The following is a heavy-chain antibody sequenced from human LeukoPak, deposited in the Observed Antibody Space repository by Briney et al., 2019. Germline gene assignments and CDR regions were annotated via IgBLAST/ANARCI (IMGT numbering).Heavy chain of an antibody. CDR3: ARDKGRAYSYGYVDY. CDR1: GYTFTTFG. D-gene: IGHD5-18*01. CDR2: ISPYNGNT. J-gene: IGHJ4*02. Sequence: GASVKVSCKTSGYTFTTFGINWVRQAPGQGLEWMGRISPYNGNTNYAQKLQGRVTMTTDTSTNTAYMELRSLRSDDTAVYYCARDKGRAYSYGYVDYWGQGTLVTV. V-gene: IGHV1-18*01.